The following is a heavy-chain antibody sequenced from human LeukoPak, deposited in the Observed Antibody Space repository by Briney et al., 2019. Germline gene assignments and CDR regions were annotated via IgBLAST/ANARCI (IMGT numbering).Heavy chain of an antibody. D-gene: IGHD6-6*01. CDR2: IYYSGST. J-gene: IGHJ3*02. V-gene: IGHV4-59*11. CDR1: GGSISSHY. Sequence: SETLSLTCTVSGGSISSHYWSWIRQPPGKGLEWIGYIYYSGSTNYNPSLKSRVTISVDTSKNQFSLKLSSVTAAGTAVYYCARDSSSSTFDIWGQGTMVTVSS. CDR3: ARDSSSSTFDI.